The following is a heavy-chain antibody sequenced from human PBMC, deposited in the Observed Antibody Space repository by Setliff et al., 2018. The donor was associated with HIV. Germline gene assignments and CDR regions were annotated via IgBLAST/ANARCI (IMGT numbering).Heavy chain of an antibody. D-gene: IGHD6-13*01. V-gene: IGHV3-21*06. CDR2: ISIRSGYI. Sequence: GGSLRLSCAASGFTFNNYAMNWVRQAPGKGLQWVASISIRSGYIYYADSVKGRFTISRDNTRNSVYLQMDSLTVDDTAVYYCARRSGSSSLKGVHYYYYYYMDVWGKGTTVTVS. J-gene: IGHJ6*03. CDR1: GFTFNNYA. CDR3: ARRSGSSSLKGVHYYYYYYMDV.